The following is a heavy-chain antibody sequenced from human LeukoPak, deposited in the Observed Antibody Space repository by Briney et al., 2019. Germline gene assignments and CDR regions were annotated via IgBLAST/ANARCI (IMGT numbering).Heavy chain of an antibody. V-gene: IGHV4-59*01. CDR2: IYYSGST. D-gene: IGHD1-26*01. J-gene: IGHJ4*02. CDR3: ARAGQWELPDY. Sequence: EWIGYIYYSGSTNYNPSLKSRVTILVDTSKNQFSLKLSSVTAADTAVYYCARAGQWELPDYWGQGTLVTVSS.